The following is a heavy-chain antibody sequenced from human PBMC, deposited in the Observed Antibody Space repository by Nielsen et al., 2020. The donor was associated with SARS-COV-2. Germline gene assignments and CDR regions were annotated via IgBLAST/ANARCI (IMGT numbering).Heavy chain of an antibody. V-gene: IGHV4-31*03. Sequence: SETLSLTCTVSGGSISSGGYYWSWIRQHPGKGLEWIGYIYYSGSTYYNPSLKSRVTISVDTSKNQFSLKLSSVTAADTAVYYCVSIAVTTHAFDIRGQGTMVTVSS. CDR2: IYYSGST. J-gene: IGHJ3*02. CDR3: VSIAVTTHAFDI. D-gene: IGHD4-17*01. CDR1: GGSISSGGYY.